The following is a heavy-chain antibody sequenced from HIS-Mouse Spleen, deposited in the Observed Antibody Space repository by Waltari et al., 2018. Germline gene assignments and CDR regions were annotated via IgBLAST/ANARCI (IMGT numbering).Heavy chain of an antibody. Sequence: QVQLQQWGAGLLKPSETLSLTCAVYGGSFSGYYWSWIRQPPGKGLEWIGEINHGGSTNYNPSLKSRVTISVDTSKNQFSLKLSSVTAADTAVYYCARVFLGREDYWGQGTLVTVSS. J-gene: IGHJ4*02. D-gene: IGHD3-10*01. V-gene: IGHV4-34*01. CDR1: GGSFSGYY. CDR3: ARVFLGREDY. CDR2: INHGGST.